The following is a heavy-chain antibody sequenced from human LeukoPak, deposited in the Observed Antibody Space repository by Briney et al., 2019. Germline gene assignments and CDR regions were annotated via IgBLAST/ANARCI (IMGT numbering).Heavy chain of an antibody. CDR2: ISSSGTYK. CDR1: GFTFSSYS. V-gene: IGHV3-21*06. D-gene: IGHD2-15*01. CDR3: ARDYCSGGSCYYY. Sequence: GGSLRLPCAVSGFTFSSYSMSWVRQAPGKGLEWVSSISSSGTYKYYADSVKGRFTISRDNAKNTLYLQMNSLRVEDTAVYYCARDYCSGGSCYYYWGQGTLVTVSS. J-gene: IGHJ4*02.